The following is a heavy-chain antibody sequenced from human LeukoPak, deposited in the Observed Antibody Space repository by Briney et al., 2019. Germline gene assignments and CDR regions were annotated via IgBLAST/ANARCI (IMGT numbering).Heavy chain of an antibody. CDR3: ARDPGQYYDILTGYYTPYYFDY. V-gene: IGHV1-2*02. D-gene: IGHD3-9*01. J-gene: IGHJ4*02. CDR2: INPNSGGT. CDR1: GYTFTGYY. Sequence: ASVKVSCKASGYTFTGYYMHWVRQAPGQGLEWMGWINPNSGGTNYAQKFQGRVTMTRDTSISTAYMELSSLRSEDTAVYYCARDPGQYYDILTGYYTPYYFDYWGQGTLVTVSS.